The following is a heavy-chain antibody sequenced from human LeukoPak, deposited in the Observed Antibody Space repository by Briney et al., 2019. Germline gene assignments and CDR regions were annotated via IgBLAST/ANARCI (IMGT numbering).Heavy chain of an antibody. D-gene: IGHD6-6*01. J-gene: IGHJ6*03. Sequence: SGPTLVNPTQTLTLTCTFSGFSLSTSGMCVSWIRQSPGKALEWLARIDGDDDKYYSTSLKTRLTISKDASKNQVVLTMTNMDPVDTATYYCARIVKEEYHYYMDVWGKGTTVTVSS. CDR3: ARIVKEEYHYYMDV. CDR1: GFSLSTSGMC. V-gene: IGHV2-70*11. CDR2: IDGDDDK.